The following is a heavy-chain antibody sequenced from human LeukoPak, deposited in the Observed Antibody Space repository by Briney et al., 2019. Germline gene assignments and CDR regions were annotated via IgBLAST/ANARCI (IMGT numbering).Heavy chain of an antibody. V-gene: IGHV1-69*05. Sequence: GSSVKVSCKASGGTFSSYAISWGRQAPGQGLEWMGGIIPIFGTANYAQKFQGRVTITTDESTSTAYMELSSLRSEDTAVYYCARDSSGWYGGQGYWGQGTLVTVSS. CDR1: GGTFSSYA. J-gene: IGHJ4*02. CDR2: IIPIFGTA. CDR3: ARDSSGWYGGQGY. D-gene: IGHD6-19*01.